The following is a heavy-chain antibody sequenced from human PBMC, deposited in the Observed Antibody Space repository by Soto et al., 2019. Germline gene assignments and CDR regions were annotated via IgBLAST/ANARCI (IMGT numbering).Heavy chain of an antibody. CDR1: GFTFSSYA. Sequence: PGGSLRLSCAASGFTFSSYAMSWIRQAPGKGLEWVSVISGNGGGTYYADFVKGRFTISRDNSKNTLYLQMSSLRAEDTAVYYCAKDGVSEGWFDPWGQGTLVPVFS. J-gene: IGHJ5*02. V-gene: IGHV3-23*01. CDR2: ISGNGGGT. CDR3: AKDGVSEGWFDP. D-gene: IGHD6-13*01.